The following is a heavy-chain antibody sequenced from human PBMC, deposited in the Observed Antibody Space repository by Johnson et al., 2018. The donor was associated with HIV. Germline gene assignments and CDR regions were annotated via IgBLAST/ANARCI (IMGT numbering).Heavy chain of an antibody. D-gene: IGHD2-15*01. V-gene: IGHV3-7*05. CDR1: GLTFRNSW. CDR2: IKQDGSQK. Sequence: VKLVESGGGLVQPGGSLRLSCAASGLTFRNSWMNWVRQTPGKGLEWVANIKQDGSQKYYVDSVKGRFTISRDNAKNSLYLQMNSLRAEDTAVYYCATDGTRDIVANGAFDIWGQGTMVTVSS. J-gene: IGHJ3*02. CDR3: ATDGTRDIVANGAFDI.